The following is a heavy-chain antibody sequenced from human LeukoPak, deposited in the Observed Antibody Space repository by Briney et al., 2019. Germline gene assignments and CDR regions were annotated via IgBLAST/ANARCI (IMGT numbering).Heavy chain of an antibody. Sequence: GGSLRLSCAASGFTFSSYWMHWVRQAPGKGLVWVSRIKSDGSVTSYADSVKGRFTISRDNAKDTLYLQMNSLRAEDTVVYYCARGSAVAGTGDYWGQGTLVTVSS. J-gene: IGHJ4*02. V-gene: IGHV3-74*01. CDR2: IKSDGSVT. CDR1: GFTFSSYW. CDR3: ARGSAVAGTGDY. D-gene: IGHD6-19*01.